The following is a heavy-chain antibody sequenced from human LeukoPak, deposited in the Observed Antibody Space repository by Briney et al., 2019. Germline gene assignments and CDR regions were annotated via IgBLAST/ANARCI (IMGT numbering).Heavy chain of an antibody. D-gene: IGHD5-12*01. CDR3: AREGYEASGYEA. CDR1: GYTFTSYD. Sequence: GASVKVSCKASGYTFTSYDINWVRQATGQGLEWMRWMNPNSGNTGYAQKFQGRVTMTRNTSISTAYMELSSLRSEDTAVYYCAREGYEASGYEAWGQGTLVTVSS. CDR2: MNPNSGNT. J-gene: IGHJ5*02. V-gene: IGHV1-8*01.